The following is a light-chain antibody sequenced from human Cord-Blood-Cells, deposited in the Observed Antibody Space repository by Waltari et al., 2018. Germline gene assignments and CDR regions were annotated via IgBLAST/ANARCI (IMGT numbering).Light chain of an antibody. Sequence: DIVMTQSPDSLAVSLGVRATTHCKSRQSVLYSSKNKNYLAWYQQKPEQPPKLLIYWASTRESGVPDRFSGSGSGTDFTLTSSSLQAEDVAVYYCQQYYSTLTFGGGTKVEIK. V-gene: IGKV4-1*01. CDR1: QSVLYSSKNKNY. CDR3: QQYYSTLT. J-gene: IGKJ4*01. CDR2: WAS.